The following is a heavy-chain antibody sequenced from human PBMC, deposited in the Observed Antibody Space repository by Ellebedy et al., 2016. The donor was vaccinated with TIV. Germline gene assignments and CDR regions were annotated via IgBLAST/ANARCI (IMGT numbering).Heavy chain of an antibody. J-gene: IGHJ6*02. Sequence: SLKISCAASGFTFGDYAMHWVRQAPGKGLEWVSGISWNSGTVGYADSVKGRFTISRDNAKNSLYLQMNSLRVEDTALYYCAKEMRGWFYGYIPSYGLDVWGQGTTVTVSS. CDR2: ISWNSGTV. V-gene: IGHV3-9*01. CDR1: GFTFGDYA. CDR3: AKEMRGWFYGYIPSYGLDV. D-gene: IGHD5-18*01.